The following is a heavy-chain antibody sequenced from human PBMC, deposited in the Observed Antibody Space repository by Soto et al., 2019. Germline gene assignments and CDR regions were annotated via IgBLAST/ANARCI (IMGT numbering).Heavy chain of an antibody. D-gene: IGHD1-1*01. CDR2: ISSSGNDM. Sequence: EVQLVECGGGLVKPGGSLRLSCAASGLPFSSHTMNWVRQAPGMGLEWVSSISSSGNDMYYADSVKGRFTISRDNAKNSLYLQMNSLRAEDTAVYYCAIQAGLDVWGQGTTVTVSS. CDR3: AIQAGLDV. V-gene: IGHV3-21*02. CDR1: GLPFSSHT. J-gene: IGHJ6*02.